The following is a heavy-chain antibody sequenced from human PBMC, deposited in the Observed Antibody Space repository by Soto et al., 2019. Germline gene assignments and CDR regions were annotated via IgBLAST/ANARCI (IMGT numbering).Heavy chain of an antibody. Sequence: QVQLQESGPGLLEPLETLSLTCSVSGVSLNSGHYYWVWVRQSPGKGLSWIASVYYDESTYYNPSLKRRVTISIDKPRNQSSLTLKSVTAADTAVYYCGKVLIGATRHADVDSWGQGARVTVSS. CDR1: GVSLNSGHYY. J-gene: IGHJ4*02. V-gene: IGHV4-39*01. D-gene: IGHD2-15*01. CDR2: VYYDEST. CDR3: GKVLIGATRHADVDS.